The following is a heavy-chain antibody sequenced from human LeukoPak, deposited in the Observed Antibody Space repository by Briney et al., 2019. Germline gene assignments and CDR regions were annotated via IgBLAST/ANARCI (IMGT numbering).Heavy chain of an antibody. V-gene: IGHV3-53*01. CDR1: GFTVSSNY. CDR2: IYSGVST. CDR3: ARVSYYDSSGYYFLSYVDY. D-gene: IGHD3-22*01. Sequence: GGSLRLSCAASGFTVSSNYMSWVRQAPGKGLEWVSVIYSGVSTYYADSVRGRFTISRDNSKNTLYLQMNSLGAEDTAVYYCARVSYYDSSGYYFLSYVDYWGQGTLVTVSS. J-gene: IGHJ4*02.